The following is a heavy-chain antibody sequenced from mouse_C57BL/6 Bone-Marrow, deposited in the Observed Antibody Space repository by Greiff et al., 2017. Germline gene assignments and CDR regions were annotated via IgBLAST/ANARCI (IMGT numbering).Heavy chain of an antibody. D-gene: IGHD2-2*01. CDR2: IDPENGDT. Sequence: EVQLQQSGAELVRPGASVKLSCTASGFNIKDDYMHWVKQRPEQGLEWIGWIDPENGDTEYASKFQGKATITADTSSNTAYLQLSSLTSEDTAVYYCTIEGYDEWCAYWGQGTLVTVSA. J-gene: IGHJ3*01. V-gene: IGHV14-4*01. CDR1: GFNIKDDY. CDR3: TIEGYDEWCAY.